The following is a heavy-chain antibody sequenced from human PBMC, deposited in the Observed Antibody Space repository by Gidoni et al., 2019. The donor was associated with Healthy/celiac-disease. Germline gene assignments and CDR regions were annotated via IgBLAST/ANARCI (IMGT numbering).Heavy chain of an antibody. Sequence: EVQLLESGGGLVQPGGSLRLSCAASGFTFSSYAMSWVRQAPGKGLGWVSAISGSGCSTYYADSVKGRFTISRDNSKNTLYLQMNSLRAEDTAVYYCAKGARDYYYYGMDVWGQGTTVTVSS. J-gene: IGHJ6*02. V-gene: IGHV3-23*01. CDR1: GFTFSSYA. CDR2: ISGSGCST. CDR3: AKGARDYYYYGMDV.